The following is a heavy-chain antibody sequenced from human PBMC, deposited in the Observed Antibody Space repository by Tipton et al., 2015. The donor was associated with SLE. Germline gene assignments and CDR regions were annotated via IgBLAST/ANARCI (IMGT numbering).Heavy chain of an antibody. J-gene: IGHJ3*02. V-gene: IGHV4-61*02. CDR1: GGSISSGSYY. Sequence: LRLSCTISGGSISSGSYYWSWIRQPAGKGLEWIGRIYTSGSTNYNPSLKSRVTISVDTSKNQFSLKLISVTAADTAVYYCASHVAGDAFDIWGQGTMVTVSS. CDR3: ASHVAGDAFDI. CDR2: IYTSGST. D-gene: IGHD2-21*01.